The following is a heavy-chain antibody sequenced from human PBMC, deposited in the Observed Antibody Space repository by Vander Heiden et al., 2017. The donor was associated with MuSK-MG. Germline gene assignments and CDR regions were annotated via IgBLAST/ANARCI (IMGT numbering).Heavy chain of an antibody. D-gene: IGHD3-10*01. Sequence: EVQLLESGGGLVQPGGSLRLSCEASGFTFRSYAMSWVRQAPGKGLGWVSGISGSGGSPYYADSVKGRFTISRDNPKNTVYLQMSSLRAEDTALYYCAKSYYYGSESYLYQYYAMDVWGQGTTVTVS. CDR2: ISGSGGSP. J-gene: IGHJ6*02. CDR3: AKSYYYGSESYLYQYYAMDV. V-gene: IGHV3-23*01. CDR1: GFTFRSYA.